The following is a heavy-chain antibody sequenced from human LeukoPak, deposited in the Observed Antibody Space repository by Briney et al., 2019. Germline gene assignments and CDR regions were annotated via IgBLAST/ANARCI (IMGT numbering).Heavy chain of an antibody. D-gene: IGHD5-24*01. V-gene: IGHV1-18*01. Sequence: ASVKVSCKASGYTFSNYGISWVGQAPGQGREWMGWISPYNGNTDYAQKLQGRVTMTTDTSTTTGYMEVPTLRSGDTAVYYCARGWLQPYWYFDLWGRGTVVTVSS. CDR2: ISPYNGNT. CDR1: GYTFSNYG. CDR3: ARGWLQPYWYFDL. J-gene: IGHJ2*01.